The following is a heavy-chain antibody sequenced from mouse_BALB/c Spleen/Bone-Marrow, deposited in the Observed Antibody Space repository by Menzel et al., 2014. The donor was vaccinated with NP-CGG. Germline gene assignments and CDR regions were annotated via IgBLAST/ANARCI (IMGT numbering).Heavy chain of an antibody. CDR1: GISITTGNYR. CDR3: ARAWDYFDY. CDR2: IYYSGTI. J-gene: IGHJ2*01. D-gene: IGHD4-1*01. V-gene: IGHV3-5*02. Sequence: EVQLRESGPGLVKPSQAVSLTCTVTGISITTGNYRWSWIRQFPGNKLEWIGYIYYSGTITYNPSLTSRTTITRDTSKNQFFLEMNSLTAEDTATYYCARAWDYFDYWGQGTTLTVSS.